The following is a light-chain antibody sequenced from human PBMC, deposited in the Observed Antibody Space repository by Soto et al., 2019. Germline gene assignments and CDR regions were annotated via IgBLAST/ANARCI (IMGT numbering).Light chain of an antibody. V-gene: IGLV2-11*01. CDR2: DVS. J-gene: IGLJ3*02. Sequence: QSALTQPPSASGSPGQSVTIPCTGTYSDIGAYNYVSWYQQRPGEAPKLMIYDVSKRPSGVPDRFSGSKSGNTASLTISGLQAEDEADYYCCSYAGSYTWVFGGGTKLTVL. CDR3: CSYAGSYTWV. CDR1: YSDIGAYNY.